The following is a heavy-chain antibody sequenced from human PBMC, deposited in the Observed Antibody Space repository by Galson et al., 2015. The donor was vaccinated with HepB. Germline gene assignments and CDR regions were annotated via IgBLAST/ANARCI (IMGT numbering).Heavy chain of an antibody. CDR3: ARGGSARPYYFDS. Sequence: PRLSCAASGFSFISYGMSWVRQAPGKGLAWVASLTSGSDYIDYADSVKGRFTISRYNAGNSLYLQMNSLRAEDTAVYYCARGGSARPYYFDSWGQGILVTVSS. CDR1: GFSFISYG. J-gene: IGHJ4*02. CDR2: LTSGSDYI. V-gene: IGHV3-21*01.